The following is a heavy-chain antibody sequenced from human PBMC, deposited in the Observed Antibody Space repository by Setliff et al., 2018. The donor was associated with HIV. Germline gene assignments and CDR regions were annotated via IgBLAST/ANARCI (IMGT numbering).Heavy chain of an antibody. D-gene: IGHD3-10*01. CDR2: TIPVVGTP. CDR3: ARGRNYNSGMDV. CDR1: GGTFSTYG. V-gene: IGHV1-69*06. Sequence: ASVKVSCKASGGTFSTYGITWVRQAPGQGLEWMGGTIPVVGTPTYAQKFLGRVTIIADKSTSTAYMELSSLRSEDTAVYYCARGRNYNSGMDVWGQGTTVTVSS. J-gene: IGHJ6*02.